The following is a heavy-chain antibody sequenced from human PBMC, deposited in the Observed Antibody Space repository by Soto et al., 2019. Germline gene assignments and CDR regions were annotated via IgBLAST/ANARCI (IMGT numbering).Heavy chain of an antibody. J-gene: IGHJ3*01. CDR2: AWHDGRHP. CDR3: SRFWGSCTPCDYASRGFDV. CDR1: GFTLSYFR. D-gene: IGHD2-8*01. Sequence: QEQLVESGGGMVQPGRSLRLSCEASGFTLSYFRMHWVRQAPGKGLEWVAVAWHDGRHPAYAESARGRFTISRDDSKSTLFLQSDCLRLEDWYVYVCSRFWGSCTPCDYASRGFDVWCQRTMVTLSS. V-gene: IGHV3-33*01.